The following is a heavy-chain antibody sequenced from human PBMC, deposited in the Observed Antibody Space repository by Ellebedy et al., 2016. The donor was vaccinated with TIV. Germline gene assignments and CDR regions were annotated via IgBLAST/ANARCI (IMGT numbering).Heavy chain of an antibody. J-gene: IGHJ4*02. Sequence: GGSLRLXCQGSGYTFTGYWISWVRQMPGKGLEWMGIIYPDDSDTRYSPSFQGQVTISVDKSFNTAYLQWSGLKTSDSAMYYCARGDGYNQIDYWGQGTLVNVSS. CDR1: GYTFTGYW. CDR3: ARGDGYNQIDY. V-gene: IGHV5-51*01. CDR2: IYPDDSDT. D-gene: IGHD5-24*01.